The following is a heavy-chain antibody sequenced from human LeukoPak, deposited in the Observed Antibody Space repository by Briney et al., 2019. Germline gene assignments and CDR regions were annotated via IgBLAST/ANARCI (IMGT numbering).Heavy chain of an antibody. Sequence: GGSLRLSCAASEFTFTSYELNWVRQAPGKGLEWISYISSRGSTIYYADSVKGRFTISRDNAKNSLYLQMNSLRAEDTAVYYCASGAYRDYFDYWGQGTLVTVSS. CDR1: EFTFTSYE. CDR2: ISSRGSTI. J-gene: IGHJ4*02. D-gene: IGHD1-26*01. CDR3: ASGAYRDYFDY. V-gene: IGHV3-48*03.